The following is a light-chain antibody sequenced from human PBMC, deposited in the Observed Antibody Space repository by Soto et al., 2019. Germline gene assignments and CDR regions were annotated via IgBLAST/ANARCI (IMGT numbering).Light chain of an antibody. CDR1: SSNIGSGY. CDR3: AAWDDSLSGVE. Sequence: QSVLTQPPSASGTPGQRVTISCSGSSSNIGSGYVYWYHQLPGTAPKVLIYRSNQRPSGVPDRISGSRSGTSASLAISGLRSDDEAEYYCAAWDDSLSGVEFGGGTKLTVL. CDR2: RSN. V-gene: IGLV1-47*01. J-gene: IGLJ2*01.